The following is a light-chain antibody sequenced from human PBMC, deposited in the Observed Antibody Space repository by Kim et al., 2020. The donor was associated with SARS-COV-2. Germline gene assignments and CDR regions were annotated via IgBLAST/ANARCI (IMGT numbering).Light chain of an antibody. CDR2: KAS. CDR3: QKYNGY. J-gene: IGKJ2*01. CDR1: QSISTW. Sequence: SPRSVSVGDRVTITCRASQSISTWLAWYQQKPGKAPKLLIYKASSLESGVPSRFSGSGSGTEFTLTISSLQPDDFATYYCQKYNGYFGQGTKLEIK. V-gene: IGKV1-5*03.